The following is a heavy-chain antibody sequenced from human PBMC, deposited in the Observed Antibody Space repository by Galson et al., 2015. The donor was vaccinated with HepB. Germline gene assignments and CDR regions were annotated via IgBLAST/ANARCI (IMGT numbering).Heavy chain of an antibody. D-gene: IGHD2-2*01. CDR1: GFTFSSYA. CDR3: VKDDCSSTSCYAGWGSFDY. V-gene: IGHV3-64D*06. Sequence: SLRLSCAASGFTFSSYAMHWVRQAPGKGLEYVSAISSNGGSTYYADSVKGRFTISRDNSKNTLYLQMSSLRAEDTAVYYCVKDDCSSTSCYAGWGSFDYWGQGTLVTVSS. CDR2: ISSNGGST. J-gene: IGHJ4*02.